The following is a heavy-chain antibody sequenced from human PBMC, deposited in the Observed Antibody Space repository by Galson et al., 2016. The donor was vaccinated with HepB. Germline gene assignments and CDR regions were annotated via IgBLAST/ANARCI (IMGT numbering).Heavy chain of an antibody. D-gene: IGHD3-9*01. CDR3: ARDGAYDSLAGFYNGWFDP. CDR2: IHYSGIT. J-gene: IGHJ5*02. V-gene: IGHV4-31*03. Sequence: TLSLTCSVSDDSMTRPGYYWTWIRQPPGGGLEWIGYIHYSGITFYNPSLRSRLIISLDMSKNLFTLRLTSVTASDTGVYYCARDGAYDSLAGFYNGWFDPWGQGTLVTVSS. CDR1: DDSMTRPGYY.